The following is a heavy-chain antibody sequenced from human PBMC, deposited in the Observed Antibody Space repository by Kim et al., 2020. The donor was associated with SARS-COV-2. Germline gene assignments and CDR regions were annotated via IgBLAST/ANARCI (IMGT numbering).Heavy chain of an antibody. V-gene: IGHV4-59*13. J-gene: IGHJ6*04. CDR1: GGSISSYY. D-gene: IGHD3-3*01. CDR2: IYYSGST. CDR3: GRGQRITIFGVVREMDV. Sequence: SETLSLTCTVSGGSISSYYWSWIRQPPGKGLEWIGYIYYSGSTNYNPSRKSRVTISVDTSKNQFSLKLSSVTAADTAVYYCGRGQRITIFGVVREMDVWGGGTGVTVSS.